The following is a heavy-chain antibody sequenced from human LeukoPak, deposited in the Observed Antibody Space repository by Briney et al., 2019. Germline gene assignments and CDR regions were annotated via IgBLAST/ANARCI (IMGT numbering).Heavy chain of an antibody. D-gene: IGHD4-17*01. Sequence: GESLKISCQGSGYSFTGYWIGWVRQMPGKGLEWMGIINPGDSDTRYSPSFEGQVTISADKSISTAYLQWSSLKASDTAMYYCARQTTVTSDFDYWGQGTLVTVSS. J-gene: IGHJ4*02. CDR3: ARQTTVTSDFDY. V-gene: IGHV5-51*01. CDR2: INPGDSDT. CDR1: GYSFTGYW.